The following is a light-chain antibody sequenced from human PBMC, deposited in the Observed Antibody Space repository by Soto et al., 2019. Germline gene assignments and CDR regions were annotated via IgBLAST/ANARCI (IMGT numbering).Light chain of an antibody. V-gene: IGLV1-44*01. CDR1: SSDIGSNP. CDR3: SAWDDNIYGPV. J-gene: IGLJ2*01. CDR2: RDN. Sequence: QPVLTQPASASGTPGQRVAISCSGGSSDIGSNPVNWYLHLPGAAPKLLIYRDNQRPSRVPDRFSGYKSGTSASLTISGLQSADEADYFCSAWDDNIYGPVFGGGTKLTV.